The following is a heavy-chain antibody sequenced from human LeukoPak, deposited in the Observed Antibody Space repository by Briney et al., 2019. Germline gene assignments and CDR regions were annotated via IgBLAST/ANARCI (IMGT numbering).Heavy chain of an antibody. CDR1: GGTFSSYA. J-gene: IGHJ6*03. Sequence: SVKVSCKASGGTFSSYAISWVRQAPGQGLEWMERIIPIFGTANYAQKFQGRVTITTDESTSTAYMELSSLRSEDTAVYYCAREVERRYYYYYYMDVWGKGTTVTVSS. CDR3: AREVERRYYYYYYMDV. CDR2: IIPIFGTA. D-gene: IGHD1-1*01. V-gene: IGHV1-69*05.